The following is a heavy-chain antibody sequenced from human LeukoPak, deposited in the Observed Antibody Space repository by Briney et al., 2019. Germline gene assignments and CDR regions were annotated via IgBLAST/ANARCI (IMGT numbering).Heavy chain of an antibody. Sequence: GGSLRLSCAASGFTFSSYAMHWVRQAPGKGLEWVAVISYDGSNKYYADSVKGRFTISRDNSKNTLYLQMNSLRAEDTAVYYCARDARNFWSGYCDYWGQGTLVTVSS. CDR3: ARDARNFWSGYCDY. D-gene: IGHD3-3*01. V-gene: IGHV3-30-3*01. J-gene: IGHJ4*02. CDR2: ISYDGSNK. CDR1: GFTFSSYA.